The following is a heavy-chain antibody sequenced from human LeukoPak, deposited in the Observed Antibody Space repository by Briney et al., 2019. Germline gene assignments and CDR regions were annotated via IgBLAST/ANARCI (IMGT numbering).Heavy chain of an antibody. V-gene: IGHV3-23*01. CDR1: GFTFSSYA. Sequence: GASLRLSCAASGFTFSSYAMSWVRQAPGKGLEWVSSISGSGGTTYYADSVKGRFTISRDNSKNTLYLQMNSLRAEDTAEYYCAKIRDSSGLDYWGQGTLVTVSS. J-gene: IGHJ4*02. D-gene: IGHD3-22*01. CDR3: AKIRDSSGLDY. CDR2: ISGSGGTT.